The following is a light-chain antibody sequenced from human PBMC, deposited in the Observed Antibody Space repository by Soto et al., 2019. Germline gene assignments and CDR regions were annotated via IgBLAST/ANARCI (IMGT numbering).Light chain of an antibody. V-gene: IGKV3-15*01. CDR2: RAS. CDR1: QSVSSL. J-gene: IGKJ5*01. CDR3: QQYNEWPIT. Sequence: EVVMTQSPATLSLSPGERATLSCRASQSVSSLLAWYQQKPGQAPSLLIYRASYRATGVSGRFSGIGSGTELTITLTSLQSEDGYVYDCQQYNEWPITFGQGTRLEIK.